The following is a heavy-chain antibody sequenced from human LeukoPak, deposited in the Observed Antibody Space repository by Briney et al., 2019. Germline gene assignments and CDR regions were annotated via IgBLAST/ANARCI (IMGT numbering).Heavy chain of an antibody. D-gene: IGHD1-1*01. CDR1: GGTFRRFT. CDR3: ARGSSWNDLDV. J-gene: IGHJ6*02. Sequence: SVKVSCKASGGTFRRFTISWVRQAPGQGFEWMGGITPIFGTANFAQKFQGRVSITADESTSTAFMELSSLRSEDTAVYYCARGSSWNDLDVWGQGTTVTVSS. CDR2: ITPIFGTA. V-gene: IGHV1-69*13.